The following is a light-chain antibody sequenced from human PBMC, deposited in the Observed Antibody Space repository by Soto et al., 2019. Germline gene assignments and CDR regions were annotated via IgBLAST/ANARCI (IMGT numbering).Light chain of an antibody. CDR3: QQYKSYSWT. CDR1: QGIGNA. Sequence: AIQMTQSPSSLSASVGDRVTISCRASQGIGNALGWYQQKPGKPPKVLIYGASNLQTGVPSRFSGSGSGTEFTLTINSLQPDDFATYYCQQYKSYSWTFSQGTKVDIK. J-gene: IGKJ1*01. V-gene: IGKV1-6*01. CDR2: GAS.